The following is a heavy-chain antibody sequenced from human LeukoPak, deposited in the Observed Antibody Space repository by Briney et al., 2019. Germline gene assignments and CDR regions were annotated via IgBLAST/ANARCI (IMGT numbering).Heavy chain of an antibody. J-gene: IGHJ6*02. CDR1: GYTSTSDG. Sequence: ASVKVSCKTSGYTSTSDGISWVRQAPGQGLEWMGWIGTYKGNTNYAQMFQGRVTMTTDTSTSTAYMELKNLRSDDTAVYYWARTPGMVVVKTFYCMDVWGQGTTVTVSS. CDR3: ARTPGMVVVKTFYCMDV. V-gene: IGHV1-18*01. CDR2: IGTYKGNT. D-gene: IGHD3-22*01.